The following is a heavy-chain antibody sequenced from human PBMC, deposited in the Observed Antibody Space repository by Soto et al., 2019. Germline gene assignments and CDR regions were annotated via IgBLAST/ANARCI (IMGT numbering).Heavy chain of an antibody. V-gene: IGHV3-23*01. D-gene: IGHD1-1*01. CDR1: GFSFGDYG. CDR3: AKDQDWNRPDPGAFDV. J-gene: IGHJ3*01. CDR2: ISGSGNQI. Sequence: EVQLSQSEGGLVQRGGSLRLSCEGSGFSFGDYGINWVRQAPGKGLEWVSGISGSGNQIDYSDSVEGRFTISRDNSKNTVFLQMNGLSAGDTAVYFCAKDQDWNRPDPGAFDVWGQGTTVTVSS.